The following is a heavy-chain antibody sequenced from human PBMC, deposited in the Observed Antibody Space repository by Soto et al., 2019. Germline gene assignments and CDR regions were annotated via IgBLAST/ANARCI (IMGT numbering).Heavy chain of an antibody. CDR1: GFTFGSYW. Sequence: SLRLSCAASGFTFGSYWMHWVRQAPGKGLVWVSRIKPDGSGATYADSVKGRFTISRDNAKNTLYLQMNSLRADDTAVYYCARGGTMALDYWGQGTLVTVSS. V-gene: IGHV3-74*01. D-gene: IGHD3-10*01. CDR2: IKPDGSGA. CDR3: ARGGTMALDY. J-gene: IGHJ4*02.